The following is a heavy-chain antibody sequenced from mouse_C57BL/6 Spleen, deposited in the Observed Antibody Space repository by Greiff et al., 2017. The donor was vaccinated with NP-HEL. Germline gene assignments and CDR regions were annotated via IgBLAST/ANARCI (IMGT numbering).Heavy chain of an antibody. CDR1: GFSLTSYG. CDR3: ARHGANWDNYYAMDY. D-gene: IGHD4-1*01. Sequence: QVQLKESGPGLVAPSQSLSITCTVSGFSLTSYGVHWVRQPPGKGLEWLVVIWSDGSTTYNSALKSRLSISKDNSKSQVFLKMNSLQTDDTAMYYCARHGANWDNYYAMDYWGQGTSVTVSS. V-gene: IGHV2-6-1*01. J-gene: IGHJ4*01. CDR2: IWSDGST.